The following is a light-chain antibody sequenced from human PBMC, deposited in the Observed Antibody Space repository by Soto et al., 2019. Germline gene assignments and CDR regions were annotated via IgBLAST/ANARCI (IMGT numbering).Light chain of an antibody. CDR1: QSISSW. CDR3: QQYTSYSPLT. V-gene: IGKV1-5*01. Sequence: DIHMTHSPSTLSASVGDRVTITCRASQSISSWLAWYQQKPGKAPKLLIYDASSLESGVPSRFSGSGSGTEFTLTISSLQPDDFATYYCQQYTSYSPLTFGGGTKVDIK. J-gene: IGKJ4*01. CDR2: DAS.